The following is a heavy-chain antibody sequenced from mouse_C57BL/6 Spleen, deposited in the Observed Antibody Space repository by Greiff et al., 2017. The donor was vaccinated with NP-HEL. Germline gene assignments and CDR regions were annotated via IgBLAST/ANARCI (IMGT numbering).Heavy chain of an antibody. Sequence: QVQLQQPGAELVMPGASVKLSCKASGYTFTSYWMHWVKQRPGQGLEWIGEIDPSDSDTNYNQKFKGKSTLTVDKSSSTAYMQLSSLTSEDSAVYYCARPSHYYGSSPYAMDYWGQGTSVTVSS. D-gene: IGHD1-1*01. V-gene: IGHV1-69*01. CDR1: GYTFTSYW. CDR3: ARPSHYYGSSPYAMDY. CDR2: IDPSDSDT. J-gene: IGHJ4*01.